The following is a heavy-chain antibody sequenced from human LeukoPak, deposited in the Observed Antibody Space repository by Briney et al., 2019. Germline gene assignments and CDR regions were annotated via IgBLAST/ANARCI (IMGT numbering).Heavy chain of an antibody. Sequence: GASVKVSCKASRYTFTGYYIHWVRQAPGQRLEWMGVINPSGGSPSYAQKFQGRVTVTRDTSTSTIYMELSSLRSEDTAVYYCARKSVANPFDYWGQGTLVAVSS. CDR1: RYTFTGYY. V-gene: IGHV1-46*01. CDR3: ARKSVANPFDY. D-gene: IGHD6-6*01. CDR2: INPSGGSP. J-gene: IGHJ4*02.